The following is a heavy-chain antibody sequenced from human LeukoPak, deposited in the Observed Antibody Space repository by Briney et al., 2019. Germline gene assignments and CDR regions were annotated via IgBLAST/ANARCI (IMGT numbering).Heavy chain of an antibody. J-gene: IGHJ4*02. Sequence: PSETLSLTCAVYGGSFSGYYWSWIRQPPGKGLEWIGEINHSGSTNYNPSLKSRVTISVDTSKNQFSLKLSSVTAADTAVYYCARVSPDDYCSGGSCYEYFDYWGQGTLVTVSS. D-gene: IGHD2-15*01. CDR3: ARVSPDDYCSGGSCYEYFDY. CDR1: GGSFSGYY. V-gene: IGHV4-34*01. CDR2: INHSGST.